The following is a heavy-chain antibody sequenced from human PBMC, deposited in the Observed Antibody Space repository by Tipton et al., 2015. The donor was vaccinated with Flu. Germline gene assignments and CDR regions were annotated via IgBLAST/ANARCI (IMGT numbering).Heavy chain of an antibody. J-gene: IGHJ4*02. CDR2: INPNGGST. CDR3: GRGQVLPTV. D-gene: IGHD4-11*01. CDR1: GYSFTGFY. Sequence: QMQLVQSGAEVRRPGASVKVSCKASGYSFTGFYLHWVRQAPGQGLEWMGWINPNGGSTNYAQNFQGRVTMTRDASISTAYMELSRLASDDTAVYFCGRGQVLPTVWGQGTLVAVSS. V-gene: IGHV1-2*02.